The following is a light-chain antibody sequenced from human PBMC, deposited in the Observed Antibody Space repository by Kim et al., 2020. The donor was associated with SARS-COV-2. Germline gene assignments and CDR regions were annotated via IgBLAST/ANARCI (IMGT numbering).Light chain of an antibody. V-gene: IGKV3-20*01. Sequence: SLSPGERATLSCRASQSVNSNYLAWYQQKPGQAPRLLIYGASTRATGIPDRFSGSGSGTDFTLTISRLEPEDFAVYYCQQYGSSKTFGQGTKLEI. CDR3: QQYGSSKT. J-gene: IGKJ1*01. CDR2: GAS. CDR1: QSVNSNY.